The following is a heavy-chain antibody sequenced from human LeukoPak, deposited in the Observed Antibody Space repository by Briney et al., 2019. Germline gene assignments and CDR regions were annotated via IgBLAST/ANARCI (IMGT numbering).Heavy chain of an antibody. J-gene: IGHJ4*02. CDR2: IRDSDAYG. V-gene: IGHV3-23*01. Sequence: GGSLSPTCTASGFTISNYAIDWVRQAPGQGLDRVSTIRDSDAYGFYADSVKGRFTISRDNSNNLVYLQMNNLRAEDTAEYYCAKRARYNSARATDFDSWGQGTQVTVSS. CDR1: GFTISNYA. CDR3: AKRARYNSARATDFDS. D-gene: IGHD6-19*01.